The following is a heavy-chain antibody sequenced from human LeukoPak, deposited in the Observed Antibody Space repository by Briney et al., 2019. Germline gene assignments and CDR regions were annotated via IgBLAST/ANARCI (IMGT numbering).Heavy chain of an antibody. Sequence: PSETLSLTCTVSGGSISSSSYFWGWIRQPPGKGLEWIGNIYYSGSTYYNPSLKSRVTMSVDTSRNQFSLKLSSVTAADTAMYYCSRQSSSTWASRVDSWGQGTLVTVSS. CDR3: SRQSSSTWASRVDS. J-gene: IGHJ4*02. CDR2: IYYSGST. CDR1: GGSISSSSYF. V-gene: IGHV4-39*01. D-gene: IGHD2-2*01.